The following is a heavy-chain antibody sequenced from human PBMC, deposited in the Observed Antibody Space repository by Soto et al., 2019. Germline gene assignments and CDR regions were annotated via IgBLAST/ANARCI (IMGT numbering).Heavy chain of an antibody. V-gene: IGHV4-34*01. CDR2: INHSGST. Sequence: SETLSLTCAVYGGSFSGCYWSWIRQPPGKGLEWIGEINHSGSTNYNPSLKSRVTISVDTSKNQFSLKLSSVTAADTAVYYCASMPEYYDFRRSIRWGGMDVGGQVTKVS. CDR1: GGSFSGCY. D-gene: IGHD3-3*01. CDR3: ASMPEYYDFRRSIRWGGMDV. J-gene: IGHJ6*02.